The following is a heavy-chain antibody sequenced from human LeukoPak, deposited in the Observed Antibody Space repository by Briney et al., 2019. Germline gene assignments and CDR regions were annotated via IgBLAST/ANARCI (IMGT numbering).Heavy chain of an antibody. Sequence: GGSLRLSCAASGFIVSSNYMSWVRQAPGKGLEWVSVIYSGGSTYYADSVKGRFTISRHNSKNTLYLQMNSLRAEDTAVYYCARLKGSGTYGMDVWGQGATVTVSS. J-gene: IGHJ6*02. CDR2: IYSGGST. CDR3: ARLKGSGTYGMDV. V-gene: IGHV3-53*04. CDR1: GFIVSSNY. D-gene: IGHD3-10*01.